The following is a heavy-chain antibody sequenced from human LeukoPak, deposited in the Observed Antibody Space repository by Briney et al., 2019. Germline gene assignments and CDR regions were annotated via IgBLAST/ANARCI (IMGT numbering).Heavy chain of an antibody. J-gene: IGHJ4*02. CDR3: AKSGGYGLIDY. CDR1: GGSISSNSYY. D-gene: IGHD1-26*01. Sequence: SETLSLTCTVSGGSISSNSYYWGWIRQPPGKGLKWIGSIYYSGSTYYNPSLKSRVTISIDTSKNQFSLRLKSVTAADTAMYYCAKSGGYGLIDYWGQGTLVTVSS. CDR2: IYYSGST. V-gene: IGHV4-39*01.